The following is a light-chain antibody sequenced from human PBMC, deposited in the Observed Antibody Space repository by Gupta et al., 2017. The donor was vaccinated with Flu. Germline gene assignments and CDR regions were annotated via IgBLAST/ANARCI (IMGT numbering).Light chain of an antibody. V-gene: IGLV1-40*01. CDR2: GNS. Sequence: QSVLTQPPSVSGAPGQRVTISCTGSSSNIGAGYDVHWYQQLPGTAPKLLIYGNSNRPSGVPDRFSGSKSRTSASLAITGLQAEDEADYSCQSYDSSLSGSGVFGGGTKLTVL. CDR1: SSNIGAGYD. CDR3: QSYDSSLSGSGV. J-gene: IGLJ3*02.